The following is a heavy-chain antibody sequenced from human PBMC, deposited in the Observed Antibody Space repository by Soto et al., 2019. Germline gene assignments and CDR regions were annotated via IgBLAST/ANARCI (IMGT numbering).Heavy chain of an antibody. CDR1: GGSISSGGYY. CDR2: IYYSGST. D-gene: IGHD3-9*01. Sequence: SETLSLTCTVSGGSISSGGYYWSWIRQHPGKGLEWIGYIYYSGSTYYNPSLKSRVTISVDTSKNQFSLKLSSVTAADTAVYYCASRHYDILTGYYKDFDYWGQGTLVTVSS. V-gene: IGHV4-31*03. J-gene: IGHJ4*02. CDR3: ASRHYDILTGYYKDFDY.